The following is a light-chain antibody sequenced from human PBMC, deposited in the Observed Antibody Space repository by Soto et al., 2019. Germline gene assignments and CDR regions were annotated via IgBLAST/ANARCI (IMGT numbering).Light chain of an antibody. V-gene: IGKV3-15*01. CDR1: QSVNNN. J-gene: IGKJ1*01. CDR3: QQYGSTPRT. Sequence: EIVMTQSPATLSVSPGERVTLSCRASQSVNNNLAWYQQKPGQAPRLLIYGASTKPTGIPARFSGSGSGTEFTLTISSLQSEDFAVYYCQQYGSTPRTFGQGTKVEI. CDR2: GAS.